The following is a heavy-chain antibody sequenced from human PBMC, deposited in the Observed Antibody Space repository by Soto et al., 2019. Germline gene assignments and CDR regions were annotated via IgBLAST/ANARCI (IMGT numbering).Heavy chain of an antibody. CDR1: GGSISSGGYS. CDR2: IYHSGST. J-gene: IGHJ3*02. CDR3: ARSLVSAMDHKGGAFDI. V-gene: IGHV4-30-2*01. D-gene: IGHD5-18*01. Sequence: PSETLSLTCAVSGGSISSGGYSWSWIRQPPGKGLEWIGYIYHSGSTYYNPSLKSRVTISVDRSKNQFSLKLSSVTAADTAVYYCARSLVSAMDHKGGAFDIWGQGTMVTVSS.